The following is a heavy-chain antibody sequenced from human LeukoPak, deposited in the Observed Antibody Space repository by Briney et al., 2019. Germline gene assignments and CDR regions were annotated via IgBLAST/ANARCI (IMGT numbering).Heavy chain of an antibody. CDR1: GFIFSSYG. J-gene: IGHJ3*02. V-gene: IGHV3-30*03. Sequence: GGSLRLSCAASGFIFSSYGMHWVRQGPGKGLDYVAIISYDGSNKYYADSVKGRFTISRDNSKNTLYLQMNSLRAEDTAVYYCSREYSYNFGLDDAFDIWGQGTMITVSS. D-gene: IGHD5-18*01. CDR2: ISYDGSNK. CDR3: SREYSYNFGLDDAFDI.